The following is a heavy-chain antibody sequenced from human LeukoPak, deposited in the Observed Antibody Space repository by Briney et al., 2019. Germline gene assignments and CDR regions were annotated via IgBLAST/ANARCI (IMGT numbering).Heavy chain of an antibody. Sequence: PGGSLRLSCAASGFTFNNAWMSWVRQAPGKGLEWVGRIKSKADDGAIDYAAPVKGRFTISRDDSENMLYLQMNSLKTEDTAVYHCITGERRFDSSGYYQYYFDYWGQGTLVTVSS. CDR1: GFTFNNAW. D-gene: IGHD3-22*01. CDR2: IKSKADDGAI. J-gene: IGHJ4*02. CDR3: ITGERRFDSSGYYQYYFDY. V-gene: IGHV3-15*01.